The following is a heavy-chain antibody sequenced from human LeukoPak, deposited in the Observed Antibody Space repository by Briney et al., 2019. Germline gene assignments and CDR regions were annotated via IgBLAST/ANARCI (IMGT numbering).Heavy chain of an antibody. J-gene: IGHJ3*02. CDR2: IKSKTDGGTT. CDR1: GFTFSNAW. CDR3: TTGHRMIVVVPGAFDI. Sequence: GGSLRLSCAASGFTFSNAWMSWVRQAPGKGLEWVGRIKSKTDGGTTDYAAPVKGRFTISRDDSKNTLYLQMNSLKTEDTAVYYCTTGHRMIVVVPGAFDIWGQGTMVTVSS. D-gene: IGHD3-22*01. V-gene: IGHV3-15*01.